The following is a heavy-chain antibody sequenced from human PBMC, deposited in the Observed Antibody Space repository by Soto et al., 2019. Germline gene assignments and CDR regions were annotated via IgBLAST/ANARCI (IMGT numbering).Heavy chain of an antibody. Sequence: QVQLQQWGAGLLKPSETLSLTCAVYGGSFSGYYWSWIRQPPGKGLELIGEINHRGSTNYNPSLKCRVIISVDTSKTQVSLKLSSVPAADTAVYYCARGWGRIFDYWGQGTLVTVAS. J-gene: IGHJ4*02. CDR2: INHRGST. CDR3: ARGWGRIFDY. CDR1: GGSFSGYY. D-gene: IGHD7-27*01. V-gene: IGHV4-34*01.